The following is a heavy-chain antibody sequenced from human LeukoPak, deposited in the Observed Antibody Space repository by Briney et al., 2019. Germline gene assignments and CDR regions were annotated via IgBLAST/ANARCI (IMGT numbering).Heavy chain of an antibody. Sequence: SETLSLTCTVSGGSVSSGSYYWTWIRQPPGKGLEWIGEINHSGSTNYNPSLKSRVTISVDTSKNQFSLKLSSVTAADTAVYYCARGRYYDFWSGNGAFDLWGQGTMVTVSS. CDR3: ARGRYYDFWSGNGAFDL. CDR1: GGSVSSGSYY. V-gene: IGHV4-39*07. CDR2: INHSGST. D-gene: IGHD3-3*01. J-gene: IGHJ3*01.